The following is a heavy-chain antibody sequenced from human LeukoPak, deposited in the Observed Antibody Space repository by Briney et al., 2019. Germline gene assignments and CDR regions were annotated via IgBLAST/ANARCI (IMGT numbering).Heavy chain of an antibody. J-gene: IGHJ4*02. CDR2: IVVGSGNT. D-gene: IGHD3-3*01. V-gene: IGHV1-58*02. Sequence: SVKVSCKASGFTFTSSAMQWVRQARGQRLEWIGWIVVGSGNTNYAQKFQERVTITRDMSTSTAYMELSSLRSEDTAVYYCAAGVRFLEWLGFDYWGQGTLVTVSS. CDR3: AAGVRFLEWLGFDY. CDR1: GFTFTSSA.